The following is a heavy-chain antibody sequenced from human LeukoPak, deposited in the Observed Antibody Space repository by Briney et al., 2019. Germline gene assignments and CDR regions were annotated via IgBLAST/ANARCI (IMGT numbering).Heavy chain of an antibody. CDR3: AKEGSVCTNEICRYFDY. V-gene: IGHV3-9*01. CDR2: ISWSSEYM. Sequence: GRSLRLSCVASGFAFRGSAMHWVRQVPGKGLEWVSGISWSSEYMFYVDSVKGRFTISRDNAENSLYLQMDSLRVEDTALYFCAKEGSVCTNEICRYFDYWGQGALVTVSS. J-gene: IGHJ4*02. D-gene: IGHD2-8*01. CDR1: GFAFRGSA.